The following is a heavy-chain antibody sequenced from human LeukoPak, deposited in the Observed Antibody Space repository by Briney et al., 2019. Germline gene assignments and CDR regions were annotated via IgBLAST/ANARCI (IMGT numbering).Heavy chain of an antibody. Sequence: GGSLRLSCAASGFTFSPYAMSWVRQAPGKGLEWVSTISGSGDITYHADSVKGRFTLSRDNSEGTLYLQMRSLRAEDTALYFCAGTSSGGTSNYFDYWGQGILVTVSS. J-gene: IGHJ4*02. CDR2: ISGSGDIT. CDR1: GFTFSPYA. D-gene: IGHD2-15*01. V-gene: IGHV3-23*01. CDR3: AGTSSGGTSNYFDY.